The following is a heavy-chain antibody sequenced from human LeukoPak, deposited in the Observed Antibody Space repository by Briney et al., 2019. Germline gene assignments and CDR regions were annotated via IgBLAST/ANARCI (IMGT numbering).Heavy chain of an antibody. CDR2: IYTSGST. D-gene: IGHD3-22*01. CDR3: ARHWSYYYDSSGFDY. CDR1: GGSISSHY. V-gene: IGHV4-4*09. J-gene: IGHJ4*02. Sequence: PSETLSLTCTVSGGSISSHYWSWIRQPPGKGLEWIGYIYTSGSTNYNPSLKSRVTISVDTSKNQFSLKLSSVTAADTAVYYCARHWSYYYDSSGFDYWGQGTLVTVSS.